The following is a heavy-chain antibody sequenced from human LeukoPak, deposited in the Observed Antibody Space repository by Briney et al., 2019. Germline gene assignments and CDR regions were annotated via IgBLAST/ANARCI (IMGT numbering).Heavy chain of an antibody. CDR3: AKGAQWLVPDCFDY. J-gene: IGHJ4*02. D-gene: IGHD6-19*01. CDR1: GFTFSSYG. CDR2: ISYDGSNK. V-gene: IGHV3-30*18. Sequence: GRSLRLSCAASGFTFSSYGMHWVRQAPGKGLEWVAVISYDGSNKYYADSVKGRFTISRDNSKNTLYLQMNSLRAEDTAVYYCAKGAQWLVPDCFDYWGQGTLVTVSS.